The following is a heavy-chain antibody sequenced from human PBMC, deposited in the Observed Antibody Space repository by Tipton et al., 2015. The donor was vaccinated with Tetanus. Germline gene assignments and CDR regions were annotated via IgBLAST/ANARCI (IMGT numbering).Heavy chain of an antibody. V-gene: IGHV4-31*03. CDR1: GGSISSGGYY. Sequence: GLVKPSQTLSLTCTVSGGSISSGGYYWSWIRQHPGKGLEWIGDIYYSGNTYYNPSLKSRVPISVDTSKNQFSLKLNSVTAADTAVYYCARDQARGARGWNYFDYWGQGTLVTVTS. CDR3: ARDQARGARGWNYFDY. D-gene: IGHD1-26*01. J-gene: IGHJ4*02. CDR2: IYYSGNT.